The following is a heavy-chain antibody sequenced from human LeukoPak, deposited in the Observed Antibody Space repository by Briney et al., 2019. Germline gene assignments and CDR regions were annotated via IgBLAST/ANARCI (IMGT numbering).Heavy chain of an antibody. J-gene: IGHJ4*02. CDR1: GGTFSSYA. V-gene: IGHV1-69*01. Sequence: ASVKVSCKASGGTFSSYAISWVRQAPGQGLEWMGGIIPIFGTANYAQKFQGRVTITADESTSTAYMELSSLRSEDTAVYYCARGLHNTAMVYYFDYWGQGTLATVSS. CDR2: IIPIFGTA. D-gene: IGHD5-18*01. CDR3: ARGLHNTAMVYYFDY.